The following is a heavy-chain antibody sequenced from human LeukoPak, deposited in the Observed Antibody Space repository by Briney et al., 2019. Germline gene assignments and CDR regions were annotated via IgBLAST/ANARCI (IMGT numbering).Heavy chain of an antibody. V-gene: IGHV3-11*04. J-gene: IGHJ5*02. CDR1: GFTFSDYY. CDR2: ISSSGSTI. CDR3: ARATLNNWFDP. Sequence: GGSLRLSCAASGFTFSDYYMSWIRQAPGKGLEWVPYISSSGSTIYYADSVKGRFTISRDNAKNSLYLQMNSLRAEDTAVYYCARATLNNWFDPWGQGTLVTVSS.